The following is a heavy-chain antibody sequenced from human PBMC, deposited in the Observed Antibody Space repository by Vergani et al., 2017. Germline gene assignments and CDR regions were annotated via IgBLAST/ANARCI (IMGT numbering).Heavy chain of an antibody. V-gene: IGHV4-4*03. J-gene: IGHJ5*02. D-gene: IGHD3-10*01. Sequence: QVQLQESGPGLVKPPGTLSLTCVVSGDSISSTVWWNWVRQPPGKGLEWIGEIYHTGTTRYNPSLKSRVVISVDKSKNQFSLKLSSVTAADTAVYYCARVYYYASGWFDPWGQGTLVTVSS. CDR1: GDSISSTVW. CDR3: ARVYYYASGWFDP. CDR2: IYHTGTT.